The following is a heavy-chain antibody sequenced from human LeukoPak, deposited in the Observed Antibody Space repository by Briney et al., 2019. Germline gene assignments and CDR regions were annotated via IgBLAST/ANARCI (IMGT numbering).Heavy chain of an antibody. CDR3: AREPIAARSYYYMDV. CDR2: IYYSGST. V-gene: IGHV4-39*01. J-gene: IGHJ6*03. D-gene: IGHD6-13*01. CDR1: GGSISSSSYY. Sequence: SETLSLTCTVSGGSISSSSYYWGWIRQPPGKGLEWIGSIYYSGSTYYNPSLKSRVTISVDTSKNQFSLKLSSVTAADTAVYYCAREPIAARSYYYMDVWGKGTTVTVSS.